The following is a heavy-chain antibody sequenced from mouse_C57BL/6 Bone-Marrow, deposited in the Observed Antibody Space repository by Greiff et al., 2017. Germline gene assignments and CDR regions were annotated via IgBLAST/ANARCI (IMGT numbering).Heavy chain of an antibody. CDR3: ASLYGNYEGYYAMDY. Sequence: EVQVVESGGGLVQPGGSLKLSCAASGFTFSDYYMYWVRQTPEKRLEWVAYISNGGGSTYYPDTVKGRFTISRDNAKNNLYLQMSRLKSEDTAMYYCASLYGNYEGYYAMDYWGQGTSVTVSS. CDR2: ISNGGGST. J-gene: IGHJ4*01. D-gene: IGHD2-1*01. CDR1: GFTFSDYY. V-gene: IGHV5-12*01.